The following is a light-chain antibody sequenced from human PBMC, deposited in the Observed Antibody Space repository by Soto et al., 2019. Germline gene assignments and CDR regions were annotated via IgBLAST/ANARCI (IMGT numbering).Light chain of an antibody. V-gene: IGLV2-14*01. CDR1: SSYVGGYNY. J-gene: IGLJ1*01. Sequence: QSVLTQPASVSGSPGQSITISCTGTSSYVGGYNYVSWYQQHPGKAPKLMIYDVSNRPSGVSNRFSGSKSGNTASLTISGLQAEDEADYYCSSYTSSSTYVFGTETKVTVL. CDR3: SSYTSSSTYV. CDR2: DVS.